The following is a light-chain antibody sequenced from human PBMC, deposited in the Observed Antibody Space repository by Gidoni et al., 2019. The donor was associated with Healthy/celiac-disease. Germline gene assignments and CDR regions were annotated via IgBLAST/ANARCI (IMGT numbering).Light chain of an antibody. CDR1: QSVSSY. V-gene: IGKV3-11*01. Sequence: EIVLTQSPATLSLSPGERATFSCRASQSVSSYLAWYQQKPGQAPRPLIYDASNRATGIPARFSGSGSGTDFTLTISSLEPEDFAVYYCQQRSNWPTFXGXTKVXIK. CDR3: QQRSNWPT. CDR2: DAS. J-gene: IGKJ4*01.